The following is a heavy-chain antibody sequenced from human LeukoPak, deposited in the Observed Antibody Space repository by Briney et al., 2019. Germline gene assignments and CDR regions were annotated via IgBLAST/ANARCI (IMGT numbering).Heavy chain of an antibody. V-gene: IGHV3-9*01. Sequence: PGGSLRPSCAASGFTFDDYAMHWVRQAPGKGLEWVSGISWNSGSIGYADSVKGRFTISRDNAKNSLYLQMNSLRAEDTALYYCAKDKSGSYNHFDYWGQGTLVTVSS. CDR1: GFTFDDYA. CDR3: AKDKSGSYNHFDY. J-gene: IGHJ4*02. D-gene: IGHD1-26*01. CDR2: ISWNSGSI.